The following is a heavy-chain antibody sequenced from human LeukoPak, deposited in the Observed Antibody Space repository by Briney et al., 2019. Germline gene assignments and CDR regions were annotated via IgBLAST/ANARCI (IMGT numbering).Heavy chain of an antibody. CDR1: GFTFSSYS. V-gene: IGHV3-21*01. CDR3: AWPPTPLAAVTTNFDY. CDR2: ISSSSDYI. Sequence: GGSLRLSCAASGFTFSSYSMNWVRQAPGKGLEWVSPISSSSDYIYYADSVKGRFTISRDNTKNSLYLQMNGLRAEDTAVYYCAWPPTPLAAVTTNFDYWGQGALVTVSS. J-gene: IGHJ4*02. D-gene: IGHD4-17*01.